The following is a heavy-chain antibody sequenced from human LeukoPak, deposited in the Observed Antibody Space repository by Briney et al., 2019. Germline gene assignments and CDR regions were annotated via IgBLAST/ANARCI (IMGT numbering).Heavy chain of an antibody. V-gene: IGHV1-69*04. CDR1: GGTFSSYA. Sequence: SVKVSCKASGGTFSSYAISWVRQAPGQGLEWMGRIIPILGIANYAQKFQGRVTITADESTSTAYMELSSLRSEDTAVYYCARYDFWSGYYYAVDYWGQGTLVTVSS. CDR2: IIPILGIA. D-gene: IGHD3-3*01. J-gene: IGHJ4*02. CDR3: ARYDFWSGYYYAVDY.